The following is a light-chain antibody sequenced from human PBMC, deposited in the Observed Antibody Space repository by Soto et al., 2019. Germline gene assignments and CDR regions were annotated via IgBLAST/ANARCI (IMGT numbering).Light chain of an antibody. V-gene: IGKV3-11*01. J-gene: IGKJ4*01. CDR2: DAS. CDR3: QQRSNWPQIT. CDR1: QSVSSY. Sequence: EIVLTQSPATLSLSPGERATLSCRASQSVSSYLAWYQQKPGQAPRLLIYDASNRATGIPARFSGSGSGTDFTLTISSLEPVDFAVYYCQQRSNWPQITFGGGTKVEIK.